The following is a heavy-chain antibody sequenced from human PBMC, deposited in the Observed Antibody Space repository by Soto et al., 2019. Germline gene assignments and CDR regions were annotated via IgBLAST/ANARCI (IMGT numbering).Heavy chain of an antibody. CDR1: GFTFSSYG. Sequence: QVQLVESGGGVVQPGRSLRLSCAASGFTFSSYGMHWVRQAPGKGLEWVAVISYDGSNKYYADSVKGRFTISRDNSKNTLYLQMNSLRAEDTAVYYSAKDLGGSYSEGYWGQGTLVTVSS. CDR2: ISYDGSNK. V-gene: IGHV3-30*18. CDR3: AKDLGGSYSEGY. D-gene: IGHD1-26*01. J-gene: IGHJ4*02.